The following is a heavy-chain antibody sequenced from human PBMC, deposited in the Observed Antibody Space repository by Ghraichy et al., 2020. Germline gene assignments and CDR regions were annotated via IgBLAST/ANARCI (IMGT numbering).Heavy chain of an antibody. CDR3: ARGYSAYEF. CDR2: IKEDGSEK. J-gene: IGHJ4*02. Sequence: GGSLRLSCVASGFTLSGYWMTWARQAPGKGLKWVANIKEDGSEKYYVDSVKGRFTISRDNAKNSVYLQMNSLRVEDTAVYYCARGYSAYEFWGQGTLVTVSS. V-gene: IGHV3-7*01. D-gene: IGHD5-12*01. CDR1: GFTLSGYW.